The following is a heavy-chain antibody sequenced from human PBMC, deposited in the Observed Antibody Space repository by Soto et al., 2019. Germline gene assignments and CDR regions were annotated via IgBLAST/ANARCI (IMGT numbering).Heavy chain of an antibody. CDR1: GGTFSSYA. CDR2: IIPIFGTA. J-gene: IGHJ4*02. Sequence: QVQLVQSGAEVKKPGSSVKVSCKASGGTFSSYAISWVRQAPGQGLEWMGGIIPIFGTANYAQKFQGRVTITADESTSTAYMELSSMRSEDTAVYYCASWAYSGSYVSPFDYWGQGTLVTVSS. V-gene: IGHV1-69*12. CDR3: ASWAYSGSYVSPFDY. D-gene: IGHD1-26*01.